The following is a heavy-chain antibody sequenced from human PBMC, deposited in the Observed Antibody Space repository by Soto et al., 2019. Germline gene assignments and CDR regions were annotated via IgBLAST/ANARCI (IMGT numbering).Heavy chain of an antibody. CDR2: IKQDGSEK. V-gene: IGHV3-7*05. CDR1: GFTFSSYW. D-gene: IGHD4-17*01. J-gene: IGHJ6*02. Sequence: GGSLRLSCAASGFTFSSYWMSWVRQAPGKGLEWVANIKQDGSEKYYVDSVKGRFTISRDNAKNSLYLQMNSLRAEDTAVYYCASLPPIGTVTYYYYGMDVWGQGTTVTVSS. CDR3: ASLPPIGTVTYYYYGMDV.